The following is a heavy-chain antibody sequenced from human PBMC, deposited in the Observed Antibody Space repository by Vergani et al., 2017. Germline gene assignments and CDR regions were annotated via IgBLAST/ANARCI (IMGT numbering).Heavy chain of an antibody. CDR2: IHRSRST. Sequence: QVQLQESGPRLVRPSQTLSLTCTVSGGSISSDDFYWSWIRQPPGKGLQWIGEIHRSRSTNYNPSLRRRVTISLDKSKNQFSLKLTSVTAADTAVYFCASNPRLGGDVVDSWGQGTLVTVSS. J-gene: IGHJ4*02. CDR3: ASNPRLGGDVVDS. CDR1: GGSISSDDFY. V-gene: IGHV4-30-4*01. D-gene: IGHD3-16*01.